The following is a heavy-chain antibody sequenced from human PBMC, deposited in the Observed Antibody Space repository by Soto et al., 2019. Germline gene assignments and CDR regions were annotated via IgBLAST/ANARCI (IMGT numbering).Heavy chain of an antibody. CDR3: ARLSRLLWPRFDS. D-gene: IGHD2-21*02. CDR1: GGSMNNYY. CDR2: ISYSGST. J-gene: IGHJ4*02. V-gene: IGHV4-59*01. Sequence: SETLSLTCSVSGGSMNNYYWSWIRQPPGKGLECIGYISYSGSTNYDASLTSRVTISLDTSKIEFSQNLSSLTAADRDVYFCARLSRLLWPRFDSWRQGNLVTVSS.